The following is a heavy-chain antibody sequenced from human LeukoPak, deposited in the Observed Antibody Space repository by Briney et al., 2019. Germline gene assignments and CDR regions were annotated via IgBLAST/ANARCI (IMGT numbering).Heavy chain of an antibody. CDR2: ISSSGTTI. D-gene: IGHD2-2*02. V-gene: IGHV3-48*03. CDR1: GFTFSNYD. CDR3: ARDHNGPYTFDY. J-gene: IGHJ4*02. Sequence: GGSLRLSCAASGFTFSNYDMNWVRQAPGKGLGWVSYISSSGTTIYYADSVKGRFTISRDNAKNSLSLQMNSLKVEDTAVYYCARDHNGPYTFDYWGQGTLVTVSS.